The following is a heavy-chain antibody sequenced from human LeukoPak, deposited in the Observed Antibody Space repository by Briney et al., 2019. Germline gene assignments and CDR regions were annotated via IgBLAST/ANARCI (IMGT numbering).Heavy chain of an antibody. CDR2: ISGSGGST. CDR1: GFTFSSYA. CDR3: AKGDSGSYSNWFDP. Sequence: GGSLRLSCAAPGFTFSSYAMSWVRQAPGKGLEWVSAISGSGGSTYYADSVKGRFTISRDNSKNTLYLQMNSLRAEDTAVYYCAKGDSGSYSNWFDPWGQGTLVTVSS. V-gene: IGHV3-23*01. D-gene: IGHD1-26*01. J-gene: IGHJ5*02.